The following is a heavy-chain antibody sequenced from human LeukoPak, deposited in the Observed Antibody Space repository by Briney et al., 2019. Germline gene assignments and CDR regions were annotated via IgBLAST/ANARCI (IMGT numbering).Heavy chain of an antibody. CDR2: IYGGGNI. V-gene: IGHV3-53*01. Sequence: GGSLRLSCAASGFTVSSNYMNWVRQAPGKGLEWVSVIYGGGNIYYADSVKGRFTISRGNAKNSLYLQMNTLRAEDTAMYYCAKDAQPRSRWFDPWGQGTLVTVSS. CDR3: AKDAQPRSRWFDP. D-gene: IGHD3-16*01. J-gene: IGHJ5*02. CDR1: GFTVSSNY.